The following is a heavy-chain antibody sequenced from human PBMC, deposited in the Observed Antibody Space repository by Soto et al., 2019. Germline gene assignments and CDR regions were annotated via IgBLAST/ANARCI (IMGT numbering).Heavy chain of an antibody. J-gene: IGHJ4*02. CDR3: ARLAHSGSYYGPKLTGVGADY. CDR1: GGTFSSYA. D-gene: IGHD1-26*01. Sequence: QVQLVQSGAEVKKPGSSVKVSCKASGGTFSSYAISWVRQAPEQGLEWMGGIIPIFGTANYAQKFQGRVTITADESTSTAYMELSSLRSEDTAVYYCARLAHSGSYYGPKLTGVGADYWGQGTLVTVSS. V-gene: IGHV1-69*01. CDR2: IIPIFGTA.